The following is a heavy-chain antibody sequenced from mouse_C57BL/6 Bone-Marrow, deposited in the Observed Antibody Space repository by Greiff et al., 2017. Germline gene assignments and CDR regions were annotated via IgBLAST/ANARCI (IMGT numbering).Heavy chain of an antibody. CDR1: GFTFSSYG. J-gene: IGHJ3*01. D-gene: IGHD1-1*01. CDR2: ISSGGSYT. Sequence: EVKVVESGGDLVKPGGSLKLSCAASGFTFSSYGMSWVRQTPDKRLEWVATISSGGSYTYYPDSVKGRFTISRDNAKNTLYLQMSSLKSEDTAMYYCARPPYYYGSSYLAYWGQGTLVTVSA. CDR3: ARPPYYYGSSYLAY. V-gene: IGHV5-6*01.